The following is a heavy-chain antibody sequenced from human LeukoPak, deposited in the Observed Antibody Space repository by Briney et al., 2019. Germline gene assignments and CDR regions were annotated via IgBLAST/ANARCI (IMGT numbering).Heavy chain of an antibody. V-gene: IGHV4-34*01. J-gene: IGHJ6*02. D-gene: IGHD2-2*01. Sequence: PSETLSLTCAVYGVSFSGYYWSWLRQPPGKGLEWIGEINQSGSTNYNPSLKSRVTISVDTSKNQFSLKLSSVTAADTAVYYCARGQIVVVPAARGYYYYGMDVWGQGTTVTVSS. CDR1: GVSFSGYY. CDR3: ARGQIVVVPAARGYYYYGMDV. CDR2: INQSGST.